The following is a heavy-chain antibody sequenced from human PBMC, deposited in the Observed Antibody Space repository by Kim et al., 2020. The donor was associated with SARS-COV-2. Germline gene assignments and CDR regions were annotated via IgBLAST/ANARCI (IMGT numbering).Heavy chain of an antibody. CDR1: GVSITSATW. V-gene: IGHV4-4*02. D-gene: IGHD6-19*01. CDR2: MFHSGTT. CDR3: SGSSGWYRRDY. J-gene: IGHJ4*02. Sequence: SETLSLTCAVSGVSITSATWWTWVRQPPGKGLEGIGEMFHSGTTNYNPSLKSRVTISVDKSKNHFSLNLNSVTAADTAVYYCSGSSGWYRRDYGGQGTL.